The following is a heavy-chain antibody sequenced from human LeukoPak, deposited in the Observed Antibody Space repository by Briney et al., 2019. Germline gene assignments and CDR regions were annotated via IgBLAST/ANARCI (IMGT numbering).Heavy chain of an antibody. Sequence: ASVKVSCKASGYTFTGYYMHWVRQAPGQGLEWMGWINPNSGGTNYAQKFQGRVTMTRDTSISTAYMELSRLRSDDTAVYYCARVFGGYCSSTSCDGFDYWGQGTLVTVSS. CDR1: GYTFTGYY. V-gene: IGHV1-2*02. CDR2: INPNSGGT. D-gene: IGHD2-2*01. J-gene: IGHJ4*02. CDR3: ARVFGGYCSSTSCDGFDY.